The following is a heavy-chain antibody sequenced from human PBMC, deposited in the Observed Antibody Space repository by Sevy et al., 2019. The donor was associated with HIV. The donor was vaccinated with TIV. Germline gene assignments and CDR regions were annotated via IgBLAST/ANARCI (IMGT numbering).Heavy chain of an antibody. Sequence: GGSLRLSCAASGFTFSSYSMNWVRQAPGKGLEWVSYISSSSGTIYYADSVKGGFNISRDNTKNSLYLQMTSLRDEDTAVYYWAGGEEDDSSCYYYLYYYDYIDVWGKGTTVTVSS. CDR1: GFTFSSYS. D-gene: IGHD3-22*01. V-gene: IGHV3-48*02. CDR2: ISSSSGTI. CDR3: AGGEEDDSSCYYYLYYYDYIDV. J-gene: IGHJ6*03.